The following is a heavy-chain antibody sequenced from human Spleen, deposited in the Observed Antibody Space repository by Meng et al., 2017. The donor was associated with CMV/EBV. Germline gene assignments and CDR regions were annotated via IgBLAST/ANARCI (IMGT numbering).Heavy chain of an antibody. CDR1: GFTLSGYS. Sequence: GESLKISCEVSGFTLSGYSMNWVRQAPGKGLEWVSSISSDRSSIYYADSVKGRFTISRDNAKNSLYLQMNSLRAEDTAVYYCARDKNVDQLGFYYYYGMDVWGQGTTVTVSS. CDR2: ISSDRSSI. D-gene: IGHD2-2*01. V-gene: IGHV3-21*01. CDR3: ARDKNVDQLGFYYYYGMDV. J-gene: IGHJ6*02.